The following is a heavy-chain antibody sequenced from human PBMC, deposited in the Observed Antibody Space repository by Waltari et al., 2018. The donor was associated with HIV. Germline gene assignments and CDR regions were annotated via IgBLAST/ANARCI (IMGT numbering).Heavy chain of an antibody. V-gene: IGHV3-33*02. J-gene: IGHJ6*02. Sequence: QVHLVESGGAVVQSGKSLRLSCAASGFNFSNYAMHWVRQGPGKGLVWLSVIWAEGSHESYADFAKGRFTISRDDSDNTLFLYLSGLRADDTAVYYCARDQHSATNYYGLDVWGQGTTVTVS. CDR1: GFNFSNYA. CDR2: IWAEGSHE. CDR3: ARDQHSATNYYGLDV. D-gene: IGHD3-10*01.